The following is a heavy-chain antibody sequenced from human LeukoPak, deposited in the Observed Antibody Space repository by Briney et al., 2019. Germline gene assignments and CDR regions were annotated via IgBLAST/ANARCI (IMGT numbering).Heavy chain of an antibody. J-gene: IGHJ4*02. D-gene: IGHD6-13*01. CDR1: GFTFSSFA. V-gene: IGHV3-23*01. Sequence: PGGSLRLSCAASGFTFSSFAMNWVHQAPGKGLGWVSTMSGDATSTYYADSVKGRFTISRDNSKNTLYLQMNSLRADDTAVYYCAKRTSGSSWYSSDSWGQGTLVTVSS. CDR2: MSGDATST. CDR3: AKRTSGSSWYSSDS.